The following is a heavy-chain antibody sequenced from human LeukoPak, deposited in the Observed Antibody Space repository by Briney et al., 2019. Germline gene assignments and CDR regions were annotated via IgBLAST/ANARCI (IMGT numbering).Heavy chain of an antibody. CDR3: ARDRGFDGYNYYYGMDV. CDR1: GFTVSSNY. Sequence: GGSLRLSCAASGFTVSSNYMSWVRQAPGKGLEWVSVIYSGGSTYYADSVKGRFTISRDNSKNTLYLQMNSLRAEDTAVYYCARDRGFDGYNYYYGMDVWGQGTTVTVSS. V-gene: IGHV3-66*01. J-gene: IGHJ6*02. D-gene: IGHD5-24*01. CDR2: IYSGGST.